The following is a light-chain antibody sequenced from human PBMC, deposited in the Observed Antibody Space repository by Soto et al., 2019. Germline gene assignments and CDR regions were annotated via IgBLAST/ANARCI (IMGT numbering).Light chain of an antibody. CDR3: SSYTSSSTLGI. Sequence: QSALTQPASVSGSPGQSITISCTGTSSDVGGYNYVSWYQQHPGKAPKLMIYDVSNRPSGVSNRFSGSKSGNTASLTISGRQAEDEADYYCSSYTSSSTLGIFGGGTKLTVL. J-gene: IGLJ2*01. CDR2: DVS. V-gene: IGLV2-14*01. CDR1: SSDVGGYNY.